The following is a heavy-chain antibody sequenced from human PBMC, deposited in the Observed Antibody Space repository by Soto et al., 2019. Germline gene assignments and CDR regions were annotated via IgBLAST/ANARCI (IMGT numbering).Heavy chain of an antibody. CDR1: GGTFSSYA. Sequence: QVQLVQSGAEVKKPGSSVKVSCKASGGTFSSYAISWVRQAPGQVLEWMGGIIPIFGTANYAQKFQGRVTITADKTTSTSYMELSSMRSEETAVYYCARVDQPLLGYYFDYWGQVTLVTVSS. D-gene: IGHD2-21*02. CDR2: IIPIFGTA. V-gene: IGHV1-69*06. J-gene: IGHJ4*02. CDR3: ARVDQPLLGYYFDY.